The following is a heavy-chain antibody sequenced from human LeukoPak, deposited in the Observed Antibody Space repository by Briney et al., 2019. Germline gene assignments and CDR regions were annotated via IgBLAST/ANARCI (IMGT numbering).Heavy chain of an antibody. D-gene: IGHD3-10*01. CDR1: GYSFTSYW. CDR2: IYPGDYDT. J-gene: IGHJ3*02. Sequence: GESLKISCKGSGYSFTSYWIGWVRQMPGKGLEWMGIIYPGDYDTRYSPSFQGQVTISADRSISTAYLQWSSLKASVSAMYYCATNTMFRGIHAFDIWGQGTMVTVSS. V-gene: IGHV5-51*01. CDR3: ATNTMFRGIHAFDI.